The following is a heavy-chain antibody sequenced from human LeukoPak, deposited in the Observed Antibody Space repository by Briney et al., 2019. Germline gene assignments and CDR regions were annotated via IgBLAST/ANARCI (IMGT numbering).Heavy chain of an antibody. CDR3: AKDGQWLGALPQDYYYMDV. J-gene: IGHJ6*03. Sequence: GGSLRLSCAASGFTFSSYWMHWVRQAPGKGLVWVSRINSDGSSTSYADSVKGRFTISRDNAKNTLYLQMNSLRAEDTAMYYCAKDGQWLGALPQDYYYMDVWGKGTTVTISS. V-gene: IGHV3-74*01. CDR2: INSDGSST. D-gene: IGHD6-19*01. CDR1: GFTFSSYW.